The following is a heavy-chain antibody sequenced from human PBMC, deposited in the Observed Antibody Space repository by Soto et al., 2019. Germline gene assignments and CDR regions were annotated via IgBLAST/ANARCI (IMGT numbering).Heavy chain of an antibody. V-gene: IGHV4-59*08. CDR1: GGSISSYY. CDR3: SRSTSSTYYDFWSGYYATEGRYYNMDV. CDR2: IYYSGSN. J-gene: IGHJ6*03. Sequence: HVQLQESGPGLVKPSETLSLTCTVSGGSISSYYWSWIRQPPGKGLEWFGYIYYSGSNNYNPSLKSQVTVSVDTYKYHFSLKLSSVTVADTAVYYCSRSTSSTYYDFWSGYYATEGRYYNMDVWGKGTTVTVSS. D-gene: IGHD3-3*01.